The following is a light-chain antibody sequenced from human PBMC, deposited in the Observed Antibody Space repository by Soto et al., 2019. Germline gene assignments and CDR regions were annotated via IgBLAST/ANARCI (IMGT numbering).Light chain of an antibody. V-gene: IGKV1-5*03. CDR3: QQYNSLGT. CDR1: QSISSW. J-gene: IGKJ1*01. CDR2: KAS. Sequence: DIQMTQSPSTLSASVGDRVTITCRASQSISSWLAWYQQKPGKAPKLLIYKASSLESGVPSRFSGSGSGTEFTLTISSLQPDDFETYYCQQYNSLGTFVQGTKVEIK.